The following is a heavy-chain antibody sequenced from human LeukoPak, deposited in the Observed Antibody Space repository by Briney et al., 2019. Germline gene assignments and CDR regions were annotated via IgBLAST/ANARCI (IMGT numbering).Heavy chain of an antibody. CDR2: IDPSDSYT. Sequence: GESLKISCRGSGYSFTSYWISWVRQMPGKGLEWMGRIDPSDSYTNYSPSFQGHVTIPADKSISTAYLQWSSLRASDTAMYYCARHFSGTTTALFDSWGQGTLVTVSS. CDR1: GYSFTSYW. D-gene: IGHD1-1*01. CDR3: ARHFSGTTTALFDS. V-gene: IGHV5-10-1*01. J-gene: IGHJ5*01.